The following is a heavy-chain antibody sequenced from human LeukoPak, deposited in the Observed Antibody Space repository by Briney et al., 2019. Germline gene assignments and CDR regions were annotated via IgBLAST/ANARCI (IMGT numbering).Heavy chain of an antibody. V-gene: IGHV3-30-3*01. Sequence: GRSLRLSCAASGFTFSSYAMHWVRQAPGKGLEWVAVISYDGSNKYYADSVKGRFTISRDNSKNTLYLQMNSLRAEDTAVYYCAKDPGGDCCNEFDYWGQGALVTVSS. CDR3: AKDPGGDCCNEFDY. D-gene: IGHD2-21*02. CDR2: ISYDGSNK. CDR1: GFTFSSYA. J-gene: IGHJ4*02.